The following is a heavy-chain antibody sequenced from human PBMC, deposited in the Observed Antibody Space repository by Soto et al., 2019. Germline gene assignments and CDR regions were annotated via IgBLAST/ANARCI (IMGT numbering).Heavy chain of an antibody. V-gene: IGHV3-74*01. D-gene: IGHD1-7*01. CDR3: ARDPLIGTTDYGLDV. Sequence: EVQLVESGGGLVRPGGSLRLSCAASGFTFSTYWMHWVRQPPGKGLVWVSRINNDGSNTAYADPVKGRFPISRDNAQSTLYLQMNSLRAEDTAVYYCARDPLIGTTDYGLDVWGQGTTVSVSS. CDR1: GFTFSTYW. CDR2: INNDGSNT. J-gene: IGHJ6*02.